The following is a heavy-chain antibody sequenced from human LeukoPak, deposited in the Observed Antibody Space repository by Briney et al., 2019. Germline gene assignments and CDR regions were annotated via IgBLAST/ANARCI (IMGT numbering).Heavy chain of an antibody. Sequence: TGGSLRLSCAASGFTFSSYWMHWVRQAPGKGPVWVSRINSDGSSTSYADSVKGRFTISRDNAKNTLYLQMNSLRAEDTAVYYCARDRRYGLPFDYWGQGTLVTVSS. V-gene: IGHV3-74*01. CDR1: GFTFSSYW. D-gene: IGHD1-14*01. J-gene: IGHJ4*02. CDR3: ARDRRYGLPFDY. CDR2: INSDGSST.